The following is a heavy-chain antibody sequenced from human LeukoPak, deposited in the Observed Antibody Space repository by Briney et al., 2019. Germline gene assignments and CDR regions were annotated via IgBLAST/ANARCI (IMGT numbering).Heavy chain of an antibody. CDR1: GFTFSTYA. Sequence: PGGSLRLSCAASGFTFSTYAMHWVRQAPGKGLEWVAVISYDGSNKYYADSVKGRFTISRDNSKNTLYRQMNTLRAEDTAVYYCAKDVSWNWFDPWGQGTLVTVSS. V-gene: IGHV3-30*18. CDR2: ISYDGSNK. CDR3: AKDVSWNWFDP. J-gene: IGHJ5*02.